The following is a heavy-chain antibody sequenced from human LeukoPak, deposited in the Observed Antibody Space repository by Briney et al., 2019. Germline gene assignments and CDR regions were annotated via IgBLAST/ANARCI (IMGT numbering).Heavy chain of an antibody. CDR1: GFTFSSYG. D-gene: IGHD3-22*01. Sequence: PGGSLRLSCAASGFTFSSYGMNWVRQAPGKGLEWVAVIWYDGSNKYYADSVRGRFTISRDNSKNTLYLQMNSLRVEDTAVYYCARDRVPYESSGSSSYWGQGTLVTVSS. CDR2: IWYDGSNK. J-gene: IGHJ4*02. CDR3: ARDRVPYESSGSSSY. V-gene: IGHV3-33*01.